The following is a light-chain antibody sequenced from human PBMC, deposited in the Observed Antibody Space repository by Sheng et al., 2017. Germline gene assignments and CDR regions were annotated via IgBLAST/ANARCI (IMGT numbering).Light chain of an antibody. V-gene: IGKV3-15*01. CDR3: QQYLNWPWT. CDR2: DAS. CDR1: HSVTSN. Sequence: EIVMTHSPAALSVSPGERATLSCRASHSVTSNLAWYQQKPGQAPRLLIYDASTRAADIPARFSGSGSGTEFILTISSLQSEDFAVYYCQQYLNWPWTFGQGTKVEIK. J-gene: IGKJ1*01.